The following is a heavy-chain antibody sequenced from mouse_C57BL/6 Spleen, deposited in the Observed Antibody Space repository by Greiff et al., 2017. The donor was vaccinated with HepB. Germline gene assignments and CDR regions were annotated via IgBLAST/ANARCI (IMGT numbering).Heavy chain of an antibody. CDR3: ARGITTVVAKGHFDV. D-gene: IGHD1-1*01. CDR2: IDPSDSYT. Sequence: QVQLQQPGAELVMPGASVKLSCKASGYTFTSYWMHWVKQRPGQGLEWIGEIDPSDSYTNYNQKFKGKSTLTVDKSSSTAYMQLSSLTSEDSAVYYCARGITTVVAKGHFDVWGTGTTVTVSS. CDR1: GYTFTSYW. J-gene: IGHJ1*03. V-gene: IGHV1-69*01.